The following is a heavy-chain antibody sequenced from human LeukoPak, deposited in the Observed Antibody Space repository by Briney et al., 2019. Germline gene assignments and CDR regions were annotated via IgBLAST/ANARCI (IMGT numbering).Heavy chain of an antibody. CDR1: GFTSSSYA. V-gene: IGHV3-23*01. Sequence: QPGGSLRLSCAASGFTSSSYAMSWVRQAPGKGLEWVSAISGSGGSTYYADSVKGRFTISRDNSKNTLYLQMNSLRAEDTAVYYCAKDPIPRYCSSTSCYRGFYFDYWGQGTLVTVSS. CDR3: AKDPIPRYCSSTSCYRGFYFDY. J-gene: IGHJ4*02. D-gene: IGHD2-2*01. CDR2: ISGSGGST.